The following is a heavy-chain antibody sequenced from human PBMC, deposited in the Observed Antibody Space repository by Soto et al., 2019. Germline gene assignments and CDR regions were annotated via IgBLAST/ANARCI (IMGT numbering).Heavy chain of an antibody. CDR2: IIPIFGTA. V-gene: IGHV1-69*05. J-gene: IGHJ4*02. CDR1: GGTFSNYA. CDR3: ARVREMPTVSFDY. D-gene: IGHD4-4*01. Sequence: QVQLVQSGAEVKKPGASVKVSCKASGGTFSNYAINWVRQAPGQGLEWTGGIIPIFGTAKYAQKFQGRVTITPDESTSTVYMELNSLRSEDTAVYYCARVREMPTVSFDYWGQGTLVTVSS.